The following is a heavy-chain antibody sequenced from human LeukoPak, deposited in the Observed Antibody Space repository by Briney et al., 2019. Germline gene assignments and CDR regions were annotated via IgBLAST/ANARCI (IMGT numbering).Heavy chain of an antibody. CDR3: ARNTVGYYYYYMDV. Sequence: SETLSLTCAVYGGSFSGYYWSWIRQPPGKGLEWIGEINHSGSTNYNPSLKSRVTISVDTSKNQFSLTLSSVTAADTAVYYCARNTVGYYYYYMDVWGKGTTVTVSS. CDR2: INHSGST. V-gene: IGHV4-34*01. D-gene: IGHD5-12*01. CDR1: GGSFSGYY. J-gene: IGHJ6*03.